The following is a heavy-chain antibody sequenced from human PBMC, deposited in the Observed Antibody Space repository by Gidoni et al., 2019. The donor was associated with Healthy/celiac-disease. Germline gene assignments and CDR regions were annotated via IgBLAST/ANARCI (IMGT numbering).Heavy chain of an antibody. Sequence: QVQLVQSGAEVKKPGASVKVSCKASGYTFTGYYMHRVRQAPGQGLEWMGWINPNSGGTNYEQKFQGWVTMTRDTSISTAYMELSRLRSDDTAVYYCARELTPFWGLLRWDAFDIWGQGTMVTVSS. CDR1: GYTFTGYY. CDR2: INPNSGGT. J-gene: IGHJ3*02. CDR3: ARELTPFWGLLRWDAFDI. D-gene: IGHD1-26*01. V-gene: IGHV1-2*04.